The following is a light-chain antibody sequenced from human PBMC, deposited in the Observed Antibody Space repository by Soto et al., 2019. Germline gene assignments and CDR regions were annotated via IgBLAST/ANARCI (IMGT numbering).Light chain of an antibody. Sequence: QSALTQPRSVSGSPGQSVAISFTGTSSDVGGYNYVSWYQQHPGRAPKLLIYDVSERPSGVHDRFSGSKSGYTASLTISGLQAEDEADHYCCSYAGTNMGIFGGGTKLTVL. CDR3: CSYAGTNMGI. CDR2: DVS. CDR1: SSDVGGYNY. V-gene: IGLV2-11*01. J-gene: IGLJ2*01.